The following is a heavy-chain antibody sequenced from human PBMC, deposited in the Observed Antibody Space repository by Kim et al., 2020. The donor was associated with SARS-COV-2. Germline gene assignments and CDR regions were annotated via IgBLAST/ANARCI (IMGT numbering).Heavy chain of an antibody. J-gene: IGHJ4*01. Sequence: SETLSHTCTVSGGSISSYYWSWIRQPPGKGLEWIGYIYYSGSTNYNPSLKSRVTISVDTSKNQFSLKLSSVTAADTAVYYCARLSDYYDSSGIDYWGHGT. V-gene: IGHV4-59*08. CDR1: GGSISSYY. CDR3: ARLSDYYDSSGIDY. CDR2: IYYSGST. D-gene: IGHD3-22*01.